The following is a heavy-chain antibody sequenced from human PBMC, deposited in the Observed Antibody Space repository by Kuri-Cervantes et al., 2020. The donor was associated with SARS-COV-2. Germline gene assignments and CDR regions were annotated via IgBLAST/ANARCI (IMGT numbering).Heavy chain of an antibody. Sequence: GGSLRLSCAASGFTFSSYAMNWVRQAPGKGLEWVSVIGGSGVRTNYADSVKGRSTISRDNSKNTLYLQMNSLRAEDTAVYYCAKVGGHREYFQNWGQGTLVTVSS. CDR3: AKVGGHREYFQN. CDR1: GFTFSSYA. J-gene: IGHJ1*01. V-gene: IGHV3-23*01. CDR2: IGGSGVRT. D-gene: IGHD3-16*01.